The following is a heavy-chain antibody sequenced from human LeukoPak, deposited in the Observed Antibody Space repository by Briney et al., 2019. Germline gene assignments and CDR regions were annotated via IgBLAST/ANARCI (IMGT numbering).Heavy chain of an antibody. CDR1: GGSISSYY. V-gene: IGHV4-59*01. CDR2: IYYSGST. Sequence: SETLFLTCTVSGGSISSYYWSWIRQPPGKGLEWIGYIYYSGSTNYNPSLKSRVTISVDTSKNQFSLKLSSVAAADTAVYYCARAKKWFDPWGQGTLVTVSS. CDR3: ARAKKWFDP. J-gene: IGHJ5*02.